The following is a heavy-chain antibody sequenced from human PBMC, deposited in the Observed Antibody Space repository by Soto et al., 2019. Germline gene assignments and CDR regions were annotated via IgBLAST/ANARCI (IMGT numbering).Heavy chain of an antibody. Sequence: SETLSLTCIVSGVSISRYYWSWIRQPPGKGLEWIGYAYCDGSTGYSPSLKSRVTMAVDTSKKQVSLELNSVTAADTAVYYCARDRSTYGGGGTGEVKENWFDPWGQGILVTVSS. D-gene: IGHD2-8*01. CDR1: GVSISRYY. CDR3: ARDRSTYGGGGTGEVKENWFDP. J-gene: IGHJ5*02. CDR2: AYCDGST. V-gene: IGHV4-59*01.